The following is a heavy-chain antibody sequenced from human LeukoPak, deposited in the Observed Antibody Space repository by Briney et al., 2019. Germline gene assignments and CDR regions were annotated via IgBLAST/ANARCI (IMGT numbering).Heavy chain of an antibody. J-gene: IGHJ4*02. Sequence: GGSLRHSCAASGFTFDDYTMHWVRQAPGKGLEWVSLISWDGGSTYYADSVKGRFTISRDNSKNSLYLQMNSLRTEDTALYYCATSLRRAIFGVVRWGQGTLVTVSS. CDR3: ATSLRRAIFGVVR. D-gene: IGHD3-3*01. V-gene: IGHV3-43*01. CDR1: GFTFDDYT. CDR2: ISWDGGST.